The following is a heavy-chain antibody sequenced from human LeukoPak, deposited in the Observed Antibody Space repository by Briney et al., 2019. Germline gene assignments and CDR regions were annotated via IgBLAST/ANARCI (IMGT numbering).Heavy chain of an antibody. CDR3: ARDSRIVGATAVDY. CDR1: GYTFTSYD. Sequence: GASVKISCKASGYTFTSYDINWVRQATGQGLEWMGYMNPNSGKTGYAQKFQGRVTMTRDTSISTAYMELSSLRSDDTAVYYCARDSRIVGATAVDYWGQGTLVTVSS. D-gene: IGHD1-26*01. J-gene: IGHJ4*02. CDR2: MNPNSGKT. V-gene: IGHV1-8*01.